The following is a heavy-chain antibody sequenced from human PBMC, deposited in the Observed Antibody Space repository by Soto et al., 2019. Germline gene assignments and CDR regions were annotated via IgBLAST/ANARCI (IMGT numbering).Heavy chain of an antibody. D-gene: IGHD5-18*01. CDR1: GGTFSSYA. V-gene: IGHV1-69*06. Sequence: SVKVSCKASGGTFSSYAISWVRQAPGQGLEWMGGIIPIFGTANCAQKFQGRVTITADKSTSTAYMELSSLRSEDTAVYYCARDSSGYSYGYYYYGMDVWGQGTTVTVSS. CDR2: IIPIFGTA. CDR3: ARDSSGYSYGYYYYGMDV. J-gene: IGHJ6*02.